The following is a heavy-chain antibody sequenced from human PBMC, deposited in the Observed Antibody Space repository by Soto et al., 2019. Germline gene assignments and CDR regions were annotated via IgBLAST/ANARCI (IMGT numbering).Heavy chain of an antibody. J-gene: IGHJ6*02. V-gene: IGHV3-7*01. D-gene: IGHD6-13*01. Sequence: GGSLRLSCVASEFIFNTHWMSWVRQAPGKGLEWVASINQDGSAKKYGKSVEGRFTISRDNDKNSLYLQLNSLRAEDTAVYYCAREPTTAVVNYGMDVWGQGTTVTVSS. CDR1: EFIFNTHW. CDR3: AREPTTAVVNYGMDV. CDR2: INQDGSAK.